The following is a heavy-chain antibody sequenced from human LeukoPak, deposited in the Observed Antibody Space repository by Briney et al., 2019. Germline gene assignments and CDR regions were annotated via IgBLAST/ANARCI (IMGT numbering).Heavy chain of an antibody. CDR2: IHPSDSDT. J-gene: IGHJ4*02. D-gene: IGHD5-24*01. CDR1: EYSFPNYW. V-gene: IGHV5-51*01. CDR3: ARQDGYALFYFDK. Sequence: GESLKISCKGSEYSFPNYWIAWARQMPGKGLEWMGIIHPSDSDTRYSPSFQGQVTISADNSISTAYLHWTSLKASDTAMYYCARQDGYALFYFDKWSQGTLVTVSS.